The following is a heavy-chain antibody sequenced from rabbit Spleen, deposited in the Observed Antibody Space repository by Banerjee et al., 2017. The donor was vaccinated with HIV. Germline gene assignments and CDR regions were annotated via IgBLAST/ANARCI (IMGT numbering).Heavy chain of an antibody. CDR1: GFDFSTYG. V-gene: IGHV1S40*01. CDR3: ARDSVAVIGWNFNL. Sequence: QSLVESGGGLVQPGGSLKLSCKASGFDFSTYGINRVRQAPGKGLEWIACINAVTGKAVYASWAKGRFIMSRTSSTTVTLQMTSLTAADTATYFCARDSVAVIGWNFNLWGQGTLVTVS. D-gene: IGHD1-1*01. CDR2: INAVTGKA. J-gene: IGHJ4*01.